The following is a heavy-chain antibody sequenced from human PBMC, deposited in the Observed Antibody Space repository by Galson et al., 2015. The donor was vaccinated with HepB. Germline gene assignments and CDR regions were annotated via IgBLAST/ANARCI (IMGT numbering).Heavy chain of an antibody. J-gene: IGHJ5*02. Sequence: SLRLSCATSGFTFSYYFMYWIRQAPGRRPEWVSSISLRDTSIHYADFAKGRFTISRDNAKNSLYLQMSSLRVDDTAVYYCVRARTQRLADTGFDPWGQGSLVIVSS. CDR3: VRARTQRLADTGFDP. V-gene: IGHV3-11*01. CDR1: GFTFSYYF. CDR2: ISLRDTSI. D-gene: IGHD1-14*01.